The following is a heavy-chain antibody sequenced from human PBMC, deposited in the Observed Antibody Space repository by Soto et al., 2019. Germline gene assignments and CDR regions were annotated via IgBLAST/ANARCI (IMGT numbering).Heavy chain of an antibody. CDR1: GGSISSYY. CDR3: ASSTLGYCSGGSCYSFHAFDI. J-gene: IGHJ3*02. D-gene: IGHD2-15*01. CDR2: IYYSGST. Sequence: SETLSLTCTVSGGSISSYYWSLIRQPPGKGLEWIGYIYYSGSTNYNPSLKSRVTISVDTSKNQFSLKLSSVTAADTAVYYCASSTLGYCSGGSCYSFHAFDIWGQGTMVTVSS. V-gene: IGHV4-59*08.